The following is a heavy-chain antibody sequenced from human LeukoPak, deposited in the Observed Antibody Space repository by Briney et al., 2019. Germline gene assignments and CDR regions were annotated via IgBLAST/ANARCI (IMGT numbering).Heavy chain of an antibody. CDR2: ISGNAGSI. J-gene: IGHJ4*02. CDR3: AKDLYSSGWDRFDY. CDR1: GFTFDDYA. D-gene: IGHD6-19*01. V-gene: IGHV3-9*01. Sequence: PGGCLRPSCAASGFTFDDYAMHWVRQATGKGLGWVSGISGNAGSIAYADSVKGRFTLPRDNAKPSLYLQMNSLRAEDTALYYCAKDLYSSGWDRFDYWGQGTLVTVSS.